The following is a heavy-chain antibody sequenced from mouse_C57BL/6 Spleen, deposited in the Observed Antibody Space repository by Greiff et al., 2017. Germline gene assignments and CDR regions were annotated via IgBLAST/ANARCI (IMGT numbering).Heavy chain of an antibody. J-gene: IGHJ4*01. CDR2: ISSGSSTN. D-gene: IGHD1-1*01. Sequence: EVKLVESGGGLVKPGGSLKLSCAASGFTFSDYGMHWVRQAPEKGLEWVAYISSGSSTNYYADTVKGRFTISRDNAKNTLFLQMTSLRSEDTAMYYCARGELRWGAMDYWGQGTSVTVSS. CDR3: ARGELRWGAMDY. CDR1: GFTFSDYG. V-gene: IGHV5-17*01.